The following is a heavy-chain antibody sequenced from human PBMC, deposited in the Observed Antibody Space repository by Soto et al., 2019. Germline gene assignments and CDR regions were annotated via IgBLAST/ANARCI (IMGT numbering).Heavy chain of an antibody. D-gene: IGHD6-6*01. CDR1: GFTFSSYA. J-gene: IGHJ4*02. CDR3: AKGRVAARPYYFDY. Sequence: GESLKISCAASGFTFSSYAMSWVRQAPGKGLEWVSAISGSGGSTYYADSVKGRFTISRDNSKNTLYLQMNSLRAEDTAVYYCAKGRVAARPYYFDYWGQGTLVTVSS. CDR2: ISGSGGST. V-gene: IGHV3-23*01.